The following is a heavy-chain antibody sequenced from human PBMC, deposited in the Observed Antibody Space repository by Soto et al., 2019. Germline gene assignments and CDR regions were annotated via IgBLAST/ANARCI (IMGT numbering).Heavy chain of an antibody. J-gene: IGHJ6*02. D-gene: IGHD3-3*01. CDR1: GYTFTGYY. CDR2: INPNSGGT. CDR3: ARDSLRFLEWLSQPPYYYYGMDV. V-gene: IGHV1-2*04. Sequence: ASVKVSCTDSGYTFTGYYMHWVRQAPGQGLEWMGWINPNSGGTNYAQKFQGWVTMTRDTSISTAYMELSRLRSDDTAVYYCARDSLRFLEWLSQPPYYYYGMDVWGQGTTVTVSS.